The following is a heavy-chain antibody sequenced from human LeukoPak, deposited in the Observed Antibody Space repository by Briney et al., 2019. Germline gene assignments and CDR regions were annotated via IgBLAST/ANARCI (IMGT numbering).Heavy chain of an antibody. V-gene: IGHV3-23*01. J-gene: IGHJ3*01. CDR2: ISGNDGNT. D-gene: IGHD1-14*01. CDR1: GCTFNNYA. CDR3: ARPAQVDGSIDVFDL. Sequence: GGSLRLSCAASGCTFNNYAMSWVRQAPGKGLEWISVISGNDGNTFYADSVKGRFTISRDNSKDTLYLQMYSLRGEDTALYSCARPAQVDGSIDVFDLWGQGTMVTASS.